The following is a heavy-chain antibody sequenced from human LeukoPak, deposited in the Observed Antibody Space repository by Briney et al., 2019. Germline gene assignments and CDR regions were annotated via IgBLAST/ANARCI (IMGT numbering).Heavy chain of an antibody. V-gene: IGHV1-18*01. Sequence: ASVKVSCKTAGYTFTYYVISWVRQAPGQGLEWMGWINAYNGNTNDAQKFQGRVTMTTDTSTSTAYMELRSLRSDDTAVYYCARGEKPYDYWGQGTLVSVSS. D-gene: IGHD1-26*01. CDR1: GYTFTYYV. CDR2: INAYNGNT. CDR3: ARGEKPYDY. J-gene: IGHJ4*02.